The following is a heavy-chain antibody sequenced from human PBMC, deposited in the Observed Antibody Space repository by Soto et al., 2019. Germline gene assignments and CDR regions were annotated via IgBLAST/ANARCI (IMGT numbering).Heavy chain of an antibody. Sequence: LSLTCTVSGGSISSYYWSWIRQPPGKGLEWIGYIYYSGSTNYNPSLKSRVTISVDTSKNHFSLKLSSVTAADTAVYYCARVWGGAFDFWGQGTMVTVSS. V-gene: IGHV4-59*01. D-gene: IGHD3-10*01. J-gene: IGHJ3*01. CDR1: GGSISSYY. CDR3: ARVWGGAFDF. CDR2: IYYSGST.